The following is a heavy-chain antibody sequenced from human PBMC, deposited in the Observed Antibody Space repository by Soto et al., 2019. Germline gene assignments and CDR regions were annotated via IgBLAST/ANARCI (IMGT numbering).Heavy chain of an antibody. D-gene: IGHD6-6*01. CDR1: GGTFRSYA. V-gene: IGHV1-69*06. Sequence: QVQLEQSGAEVKKPGSSVKVSCKASGGTFRSYAISWVRQAPGQGLEWMGGIIPIFGTANYAQKFQGRVTITADKSTSTAYMELSSLRSEDTAVYYCARTAPGSSASVGSYYCVDVWGQGTTVTVSS. CDR2: IIPIFGTA. J-gene: IGHJ6*02. CDR3: ARTAPGSSASVGSYYCVDV.